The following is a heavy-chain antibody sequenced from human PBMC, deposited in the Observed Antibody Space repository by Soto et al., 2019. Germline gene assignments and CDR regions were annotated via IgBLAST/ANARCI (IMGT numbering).Heavy chain of an antibody. CDR1: GDSVSSNTAA. J-gene: IGHJ4*02. CDR3: ARGVAGSGFDL. Sequence: SQTLSLTCAISGDSVSSNTAAWNWIRSSPSRGLEWLGRTYYRSNWRHDYAVSVKSRITVNPDTSRNHFSLQLNSVTPNDTAVYYCARGVAGSGFDLWGQGTLVTVSS. V-gene: IGHV6-1*01. D-gene: IGHD6-19*01. CDR2: TYYRSNWRH.